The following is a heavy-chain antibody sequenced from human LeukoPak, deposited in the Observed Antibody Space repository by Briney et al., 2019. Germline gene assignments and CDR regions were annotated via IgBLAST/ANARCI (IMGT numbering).Heavy chain of an antibody. J-gene: IGHJ4*02. CDR2: IGTAGGT. CDR3: ARAKDYYDSSGYDY. CDR1: GFTFSSYD. D-gene: IGHD3-22*01. Sequence: GGSLRLSCAASGFTFSSYDMHWVRQATGKGLEWVSAIGTAGGTYYPGSVKGRFTISRENAKNSLYLQMNSLRAEDTAVYYCARAKDYYDSSGYDYWGQGTLVTVSS. V-gene: IGHV3-13*01.